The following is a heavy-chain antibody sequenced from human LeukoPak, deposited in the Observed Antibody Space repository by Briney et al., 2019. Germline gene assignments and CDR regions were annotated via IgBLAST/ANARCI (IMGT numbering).Heavy chain of an antibody. CDR2: IDSDGSTT. CDR3: ARSVYDSGGYYRVLDY. J-gene: IGHJ4*02. D-gene: IGHD3-22*01. Sequence: SGGSLRLSCAASGFTFSSYWMHWVRQAPGKGLVWASRIDSDGSTTSYADSVKGRFTISRDNAKNTLFLQMNSLRAEDTAAYYCARSVYDSGGYYRVLDYWGQGTLVTVSS. CDR1: GFTFSSYW. V-gene: IGHV3-74*01.